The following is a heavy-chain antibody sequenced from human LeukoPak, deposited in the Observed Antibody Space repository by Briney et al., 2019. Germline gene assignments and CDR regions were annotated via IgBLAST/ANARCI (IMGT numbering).Heavy chain of an antibody. CDR1: GDSISSHY. Sequence: SETLSLTCTVSGDSISSHYWSWIRQPPGKGLEWIGYIYYSESTNYNPSLKSRVTISVDTSKNQFSLKLSSVTAADTAVYYCARETTVVTPGRSDVFDIWGQGTMVTVSS. CDR3: ARETTVVTPGRSDVFDI. D-gene: IGHD4-23*01. J-gene: IGHJ3*02. CDR2: IYYSEST. V-gene: IGHV4-59*11.